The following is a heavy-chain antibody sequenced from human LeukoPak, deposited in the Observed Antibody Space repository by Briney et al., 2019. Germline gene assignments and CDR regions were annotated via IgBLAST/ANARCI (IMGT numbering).Heavy chain of an antibody. CDR3: AKDQDPYCGGDCYSVDFDY. Sequence: PGGSLRLSCAASGFTFSSYAMSWVRQAPGKGLEWVSAISGSGGSTYYADSVKGRFTISRDNSKNTLYLQMNSLRAEDTAVYYCAKDQDPYCGGDCYSVDFDYWGQGTLVTVSS. V-gene: IGHV3-23*01. CDR1: GFTFSSYA. CDR2: ISGSGGST. D-gene: IGHD2-21*02. J-gene: IGHJ4*02.